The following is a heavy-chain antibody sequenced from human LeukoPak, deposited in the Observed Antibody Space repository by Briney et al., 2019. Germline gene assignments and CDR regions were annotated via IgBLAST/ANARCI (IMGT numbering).Heavy chain of an antibody. J-gene: IGHJ4*02. D-gene: IGHD3-10*01. V-gene: IGHV5-51*01. CDR3: ARQYYYGSGSFGNYFDY. CDR2: IYPGDSDT. CDR1: GYSLTSYW. Sequence: GESLKISCKGSGYSLTSYWIGWVRQLPGKGLEWMGIIYPGDSDTRYSPSFQGQVTISADKSISTAYLQWSSLKASDTAMYYCARQYYYGSGSFGNYFDYWGQGTLVTVSS.